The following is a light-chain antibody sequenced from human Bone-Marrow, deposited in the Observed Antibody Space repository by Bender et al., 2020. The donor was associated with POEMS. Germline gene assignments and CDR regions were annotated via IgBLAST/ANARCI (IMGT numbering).Light chain of an antibody. V-gene: IGLV1-44*01. CDR3: ATWHDSLNGWV. J-gene: IGLJ3*02. Sequence: QSVLTQPPSASGTPGQRVIISCSGSSSNIVTNPVNLYQHLPGTAPKVLIYNTNQRPSGVPDRFSGSKSGTSASLAISALQSEDEGDYYCATWHDSLNGWVFGGGTKLAVL. CDR1: SSNIVTNP. CDR2: NTN.